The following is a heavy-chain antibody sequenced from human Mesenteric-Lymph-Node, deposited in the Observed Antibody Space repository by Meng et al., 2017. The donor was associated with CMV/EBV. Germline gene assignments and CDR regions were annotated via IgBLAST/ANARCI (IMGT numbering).Heavy chain of an antibody. CDR3: ARGSSYDILTGYFDY. CDR1: GGSFSGYY. J-gene: IGHJ4*02. Sequence: QVQLHQWGAELLKPSETLSVTGAVYGGSFSGYYWNWIRQSSEKGLEWIGEINHSGGTTYNPSFTSRIIISVDTSTNQISLNMSSVTAADTAVYYCARGSSYDILTGYFDYWGQGALVTVSS. D-gene: IGHD3-9*01. V-gene: IGHV4-34*01. CDR2: INHSGGT.